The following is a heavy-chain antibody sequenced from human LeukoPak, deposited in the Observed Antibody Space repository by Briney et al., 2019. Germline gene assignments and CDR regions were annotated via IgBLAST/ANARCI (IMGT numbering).Heavy chain of an antibody. CDR3: ARGRRLARGSSWHVRSGAFDI. Sequence: SETLSLTCAVYGGSFSGYYWSWIRQPPGKGLEWIGEINHSGSTNYNPSLKSRVTISVDTSKNQFSLKLSSVTAADTAVYYCARGRRLARGSSWHVRSGAFDIWGQGTMVTVSS. CDR2: INHSGST. J-gene: IGHJ3*02. V-gene: IGHV4-34*01. D-gene: IGHD6-13*01. CDR1: GGSFSGYY.